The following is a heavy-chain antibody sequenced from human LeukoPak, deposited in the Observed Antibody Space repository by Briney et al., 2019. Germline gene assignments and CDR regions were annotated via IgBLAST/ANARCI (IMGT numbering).Heavy chain of an antibody. D-gene: IGHD3-16*02. CDR2: ISGSGNVT. CDR3: AKQGALATTVIVSLWYFDY. J-gene: IGHJ4*02. Sequence: GGSLRLSCVASGFTFSEYAISWVRQAPGKGLQCVTSISGSGNVTYYDDSVRGRVTISRDNSKNTLYLHLNSLRADDTAVYFCAKQGALATTVIVSLWYFDYWGQGTPVTVSS. CDR1: GFTFSEYA. V-gene: IGHV3-23*01.